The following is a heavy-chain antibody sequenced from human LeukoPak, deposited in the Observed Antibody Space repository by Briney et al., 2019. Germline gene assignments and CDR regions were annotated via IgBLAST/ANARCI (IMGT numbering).Heavy chain of an antibody. J-gene: IGHJ4*02. CDR1: GFTFSNYA. V-gene: IGHV3-23*01. CDR2: ISDSGLTA. CDR3: ANLNAPYWGNFDY. D-gene: IGHD3-16*01. Sequence: GGSLRLSCVVSGFTFSNYAMSWVRQAPGQGLDWVSAISDSGLTAYYADSVKGRFTISRDNSKSTLYQQMNSLRADDTAVYYCANLNAPYWGNFDYWGQGTLVTVSS.